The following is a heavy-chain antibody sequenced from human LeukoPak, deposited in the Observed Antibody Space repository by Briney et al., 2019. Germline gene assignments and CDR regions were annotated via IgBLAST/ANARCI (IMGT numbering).Heavy chain of an antibody. V-gene: IGHV4-61*02. CDR3: ARDVAGRFNWFDP. CDR1: GGSISSGSYY. D-gene: IGHD6-19*01. J-gene: IGHJ5*02. CDR2: IYTSGST. Sequence: SETLSLTCTVSGGSISSGSYYWSWIRQPAGKGLEWIGRIYTSGSTNYNPSLKSRVTISVDTSKNQFSLKLSSVTAADTAVYYCARDVAGRFNWFDPWGQGTLVTVSS.